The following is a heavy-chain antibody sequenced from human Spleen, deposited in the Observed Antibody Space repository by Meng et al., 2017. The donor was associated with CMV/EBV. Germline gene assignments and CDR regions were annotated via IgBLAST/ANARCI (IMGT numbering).Heavy chain of an antibody. CDR2: ISYDGSNK. V-gene: IGHV3-30-3*01. Sequence: GESLKISCVASGFIFSNYAMHWVRQAPGKGLEWVAGISYDGSNKYLADSVRGRFTISRDNSKNMYLQMNSLRTEDTAVYYCARGVTMIVVEGYNWFDPWGQGTLVTVSS. CDR1: GFIFSNYA. D-gene: IGHD3-22*01. CDR3: ARGVTMIVVEGYNWFDP. J-gene: IGHJ5*02.